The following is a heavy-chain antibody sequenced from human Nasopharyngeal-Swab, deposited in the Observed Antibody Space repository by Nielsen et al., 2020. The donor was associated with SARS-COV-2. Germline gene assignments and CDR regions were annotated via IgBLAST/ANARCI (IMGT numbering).Heavy chain of an antibody. D-gene: IGHD3-22*01. CDR2: ISSSSSYI. CDR3: ARDQIPSYYYDSSGPNQIDY. Sequence: GVSLRLSCAASGFTFSSYSMNWVRQAPGKGLEWVSSISSSSSYIYYADSVKGRFTISRDNAKNSLYLQMNSLRAEDTAVYYCARDQIPSYYYDSSGPNQIDYWGQGTLVTVSS. V-gene: IGHV3-21*01. J-gene: IGHJ4*02. CDR1: GFTFSSYS.